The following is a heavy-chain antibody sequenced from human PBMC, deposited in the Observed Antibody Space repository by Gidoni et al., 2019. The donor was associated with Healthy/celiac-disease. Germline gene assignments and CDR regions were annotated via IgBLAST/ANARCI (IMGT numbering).Heavy chain of an antibody. CDR3: TGSMYGDTEGMDV. CDR1: GFTFRGSA. CDR2: IRSKANSYAT. D-gene: IGHD4-17*01. Sequence: EVQLVESGGGLVQPGGSLKLSCAASGFTFRGSAMHWVRQASGKGLEWVGRIRSKANSYATAYAASVKGRFTISRDDSKNTAYLQMNSLKTEDTAVYYCTGSMYGDTEGMDVWGQGTTVTVSS. V-gene: IGHV3-73*02. J-gene: IGHJ6*02.